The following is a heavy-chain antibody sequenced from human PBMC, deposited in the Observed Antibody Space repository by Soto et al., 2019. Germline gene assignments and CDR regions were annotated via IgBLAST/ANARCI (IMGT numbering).Heavy chain of an antibody. V-gene: IGHV3-23*01. J-gene: IGHJ4*02. CDR1: GFTFSSYA. D-gene: IGHD6-13*01. Sequence: EVQLLESGGGLVQPGGSLRLSCAASGFTFSSYAMSWVRQAPGKGLEWVSGISGSGGLTYYADSLTGRFTISRDNSKHTVYLLMNSLRAEDTAVYYCAKERGGSSWCAVDYWGQGTLVTVSS. CDR3: AKERGGSSWCAVDY. CDR2: ISGSGGLT.